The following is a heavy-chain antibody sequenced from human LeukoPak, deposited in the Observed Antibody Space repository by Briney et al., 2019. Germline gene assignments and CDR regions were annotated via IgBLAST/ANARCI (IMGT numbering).Heavy chain of an antibody. CDR2: IYYSGST. J-gene: IGHJ5*02. CDR1: GGSFSDYY. CDR3: ARGPKLGTS. D-gene: IGHD7-27*01. Sequence: SETLSLTCAVYGGSFSDYYWSWIRQPPGKGLEWIGYIYYSGSTNYNPSLKSRVTISVDTSKNQFSLKLSSVTAADTAVYYCARGPKLGTSWGQGTLVTVSS. V-gene: IGHV4-59*01.